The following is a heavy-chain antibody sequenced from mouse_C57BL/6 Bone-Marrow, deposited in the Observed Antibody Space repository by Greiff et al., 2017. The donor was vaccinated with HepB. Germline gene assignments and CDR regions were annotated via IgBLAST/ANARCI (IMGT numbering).Heavy chain of an antibody. D-gene: IGHD4-1*01. J-gene: IGHJ4*01. V-gene: IGHV5-17*01. CDR1: GFTFSDYG. CDR3: ASNWGGDYYAMDY. CDR2: ISSGSSTI. Sequence: DVKLVESGGGLVKPGGSLKLSCAASGFTFSDYGMHWVRQAPEKGLEWVAYISSGSSTIYYADTVKGRFTISRDNAKNTLFLQMTSLRSEDTAMYYCASNWGGDYYAMDYWGQGTSVTVSS.